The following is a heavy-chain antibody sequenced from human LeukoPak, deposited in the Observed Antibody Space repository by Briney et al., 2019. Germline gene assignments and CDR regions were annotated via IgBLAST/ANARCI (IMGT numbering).Heavy chain of an antibody. CDR3: ARDLDWLIYDY. CDR1: GFTFSSCN. CDR2: INDDATDT. Sequence: GGSLRLSCEASGFTFSSCNMHWVRQAPGEGLMWVSRINDDATDTKYAESVKGRFTISRDNAKNTLYLQMNSLRADDTAMYYCARDLDWLIYDYWGQGSLVAVSS. V-gene: IGHV3-74*03. D-gene: IGHD2-21*01. J-gene: IGHJ4*02.